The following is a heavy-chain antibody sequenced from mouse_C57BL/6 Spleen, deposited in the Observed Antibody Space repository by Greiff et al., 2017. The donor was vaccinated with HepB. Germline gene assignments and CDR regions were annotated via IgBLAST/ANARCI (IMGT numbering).Heavy chain of an antibody. CDR3: ARGLYGSSYDGYFDV. J-gene: IGHJ1*03. D-gene: IGHD1-1*01. CDR1: GYTFTSYW. CDR2: INPSNGGT. V-gene: IGHV1-53*01. Sequence: VQLQQSGTELVKPGASVKLSCKASGYTFTSYWMHWVKQRPGQGLEWIVNINPSNGGTNYNEKFKSKATLTVDKSSSTAYMQLSSLTSEDSAVYYCARGLYGSSYDGYFDVWGTGTTVTVSS.